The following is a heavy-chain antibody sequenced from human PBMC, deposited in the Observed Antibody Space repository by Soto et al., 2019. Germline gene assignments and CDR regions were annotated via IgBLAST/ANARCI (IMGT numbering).Heavy chain of an antibody. CDR2: INNNGRSI. Sequence: QPGGSLRLSCAASGFTFSNYWMHWVRQGPGKGLEWVSRINNNGRSISYAESVKGRFTISRDNAKNTLYMEMRNLRAEDTAVYYCARDPYGLDVWGQGTSVTVSS. J-gene: IGHJ6*02. CDR1: GFTFSNYW. CDR3: ARDPYGLDV. V-gene: IGHV3-74*01.